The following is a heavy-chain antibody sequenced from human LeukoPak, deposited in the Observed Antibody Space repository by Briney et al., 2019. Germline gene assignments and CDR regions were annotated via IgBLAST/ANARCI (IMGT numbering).Heavy chain of an antibody. CDR3: AKSGWLDN. D-gene: IGHD6-19*01. Sequence: GGSLRPSCAASGFTFNIIGMSWVRQAPGKGLEWVSTINEGDEDTYYANSVQGRFTVSRDNSRNTVYLQMNSLRVEDTAVYYCAKSGWLDNLGQGTLVTVSS. V-gene: IGHV3-23*01. CDR1: GFTFNIIG. CDR2: INEGDEDT. J-gene: IGHJ4*02.